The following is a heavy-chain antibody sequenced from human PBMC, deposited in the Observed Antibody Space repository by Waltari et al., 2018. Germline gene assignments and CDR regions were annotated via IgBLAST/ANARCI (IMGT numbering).Heavy chain of an antibody. CDR2: IYTSGSI. CDR1: GGSISSGSYY. J-gene: IGHJ5*02. D-gene: IGHD2-15*01. CDR3: ARGIVVVVAAINWFDP. V-gene: IGHV4-61*09. Sequence: QVQLQESGPGLVKPSQTLSLTCTVSGGSISSGSYYWSWIRQPAGTGLEWIGYIYTSGSINYNPSLKSRVTISVDTSKNQFSLKLSSVTAADTAVYYCARGIVVVVAAINWFDPWGQGTLVTVSS.